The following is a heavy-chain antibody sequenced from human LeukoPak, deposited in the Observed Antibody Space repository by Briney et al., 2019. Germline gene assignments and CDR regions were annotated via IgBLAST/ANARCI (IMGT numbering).Heavy chain of an antibody. CDR3: TRSDCSSGRCPGFDN. J-gene: IGHJ4*02. D-gene: IGHD6-19*01. CDR2: TYYRSKWFI. Sequence: SQTLSLTCGLSGDSVSSNSAAWNWIRQSPSRGLEWLGGTYYRSKWFINYAPSVKSRIIINPDTPKNQVSLQLNSVTPEDTAVYYCTRSDCSSGRCPGFDNWGQGTLVTVSS. CDR1: GDSVSSNSAA. V-gene: IGHV6-1*01.